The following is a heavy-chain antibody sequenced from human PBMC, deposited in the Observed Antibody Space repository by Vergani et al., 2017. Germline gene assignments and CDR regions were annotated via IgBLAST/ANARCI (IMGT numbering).Heavy chain of an antibody. Sequence: EVQLVESGGGLVQPGGSLRLSCVASGFTFSSYWMSWVRQAPGKGLEWVANIKQDGSEKYYVDSVKGRFTISRDNAKNSLYLQMNSLRAEDTAVYYCARGGQRWLQLIGDWGRGTLVTVSS. CDR3: ARGGQRWLQLIGD. V-gene: IGHV3-7*01. J-gene: IGHJ4*02. CDR2: IKQDGSEK. CDR1: GFTFSSYW. D-gene: IGHD5-24*01.